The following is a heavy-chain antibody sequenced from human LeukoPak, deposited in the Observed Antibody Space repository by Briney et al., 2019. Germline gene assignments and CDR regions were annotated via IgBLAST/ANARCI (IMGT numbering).Heavy chain of an antibody. V-gene: IGHV3-30*02. CDR1: GFTFSSYG. J-gene: IGHJ4*02. CDR2: IRYDGSNR. Sequence: PGGSLRLTCAASGFTFSSYGMHWVRQAPGKGLEWVAFIRYDGSNRYYADSVKGRFTISRDNSKNTLYLQMNSLRAEDTAVYYCAKDRGSTRIAARRYFDYWGQGTLVTVSS. CDR3: AKDRGSTRIAARRYFDY. D-gene: IGHD6-6*01.